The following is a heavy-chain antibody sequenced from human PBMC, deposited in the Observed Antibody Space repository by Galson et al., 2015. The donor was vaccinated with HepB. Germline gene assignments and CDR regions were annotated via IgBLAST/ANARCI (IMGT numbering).Heavy chain of an antibody. CDR3: ARRGSSWYRGHYYYGMDV. J-gene: IGHJ6*02. CDR1: GYTFTSYA. Sequence: SVKVSCKASGYTFTSYAMHWVRQAPGQRLEWMGWINAGNGNTKYSQKFQGRVTITRDTSASTAYMELSSLRSEDTAVYYCARRGSSWYRGHYYYGMDVWGQGTTVTVSS. V-gene: IGHV1-3*01. D-gene: IGHD6-13*01. CDR2: INAGNGNT.